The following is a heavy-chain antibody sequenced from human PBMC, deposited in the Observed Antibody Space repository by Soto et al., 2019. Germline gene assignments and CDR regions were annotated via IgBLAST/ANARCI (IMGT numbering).Heavy chain of an antibody. D-gene: IGHD1-1*01. CDR1: GFTFRSYW. Sequence: GGSLRLSCAGSGFTFRSYWMSWVRQATGKGLEWVANINQDGSDKFYMDSMKGRFTISRDNAGNSLYLQMNSLRAEDTAVYYCERVWNDGRIDYWGQGTLVTVSS. CDR3: ERVWNDGRIDY. CDR2: INQDGSDK. V-gene: IGHV3-7*01. J-gene: IGHJ4*02.